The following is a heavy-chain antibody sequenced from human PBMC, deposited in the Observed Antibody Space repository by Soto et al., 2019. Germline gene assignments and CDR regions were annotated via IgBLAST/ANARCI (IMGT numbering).Heavy chain of an antibody. Sequence: PGGSLRLSCAASGFTLINYAMSWVRQAPWKGLEWVSSFGGGCVETFYADSVKGRFTVSRDDSKNTLYLQMNSLRVEDTAVYYCTKIKNSGCDMNFDCWGPGTLVTVSS. D-gene: IGHD5-12*01. V-gene: IGHV3-23*01. J-gene: IGHJ4*02. CDR2: FGGGCVET. CDR1: GFTLINYA. CDR3: TKIKNSGCDMNFDC.